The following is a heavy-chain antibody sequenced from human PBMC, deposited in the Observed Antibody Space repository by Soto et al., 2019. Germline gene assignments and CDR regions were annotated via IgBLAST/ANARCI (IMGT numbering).Heavy chain of an antibody. D-gene: IGHD2-2*01. Sequence: GGSLRLSCAASGFTFSSYGMHWVRQAPGKGLEWVAVISYDGSNKYYADSVKGRFTISRDNSKNTLYLQMNSLRAEDTAVYYCAKDLGYCSSTSCYLRYYYYYMDVWGKGTTVTVSS. V-gene: IGHV3-30*18. CDR2: ISYDGSNK. CDR1: GFTFSSYG. J-gene: IGHJ6*03. CDR3: AKDLGYCSSTSCYLRYYYYYMDV.